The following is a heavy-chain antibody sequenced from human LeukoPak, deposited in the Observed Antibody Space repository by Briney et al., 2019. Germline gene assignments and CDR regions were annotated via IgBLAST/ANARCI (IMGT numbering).Heavy chain of an antibody. V-gene: IGHV1-46*01. J-gene: IGHJ6*02. Sequence: ASVKVSCKASGYTFTSYYMHWVRQAPGQGLEWMGIINPSGGSTSYAQKFQGRVTMTRDTSTSTVYMELSSLRSEDTAVYYCARDSVVVPAAMLTRGSGGMDVWGQGTTVTVSS. CDR1: GYTFTSYY. D-gene: IGHD2-2*01. CDR3: ARDSVVVPAAMLTRGSGGMDV. CDR2: INPSGGST.